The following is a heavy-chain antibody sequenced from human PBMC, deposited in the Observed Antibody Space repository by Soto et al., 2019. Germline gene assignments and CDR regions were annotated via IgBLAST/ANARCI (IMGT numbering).Heavy chain of an antibody. CDR3: AKELLRLGESLERYFDY. CDR2: ISGSGSSR. J-gene: IGHJ4*02. V-gene: IGHV3-23*01. CDR1: GFTFSTYA. Sequence: GGSLRLSCAASGFTFSTYAMSWVRQAPGKGLEWVSAISGSGSSRYYADSAKGRFTISRDNSKNTLFLQLNSLRAEDTAVYYCAKELLRLGESLERYFDYWGQGTLVTVS. D-gene: IGHD3-10*01.